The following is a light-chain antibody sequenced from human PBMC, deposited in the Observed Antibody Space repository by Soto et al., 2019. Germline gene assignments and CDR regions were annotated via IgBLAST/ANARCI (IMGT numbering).Light chain of an antibody. CDR1: QSVSRF. CDR3: QQYDNWPPCT. V-gene: IGKV3-15*01. J-gene: IGKJ2*02. Sequence: EIVMTQSPATLSVSPGERVTLSCRASQSVSRFLAWYQQRPGQAPRLLIYDTSTRATGVPARFSGSGSGTEFSLTINSLQSEDFAVYYCQQYDNWPPCTFGQGTKLEVK. CDR2: DTS.